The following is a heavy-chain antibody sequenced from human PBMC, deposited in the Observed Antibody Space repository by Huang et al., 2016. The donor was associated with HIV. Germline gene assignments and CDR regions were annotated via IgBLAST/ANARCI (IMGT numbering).Heavy chain of an antibody. J-gene: IGHJ4*01. D-gene: IGHD1-26*01. CDR1: VFSLNTSGVG. Sequence: QITLKESGPTLVKPTQTLTLACTFSVFSLNTSGVGVAWIRQPPGKALEWLALIYWDDDKRYRQSLKSRLTIAKDPANNQVVLTMTNMDPVDTASYFCAHIGEIFATYSPEYFDYWGQGALVTVSS. V-gene: IGHV2-5*02. CDR2: IYWDDDK. CDR3: AHIGEIFATYSPEYFDY.